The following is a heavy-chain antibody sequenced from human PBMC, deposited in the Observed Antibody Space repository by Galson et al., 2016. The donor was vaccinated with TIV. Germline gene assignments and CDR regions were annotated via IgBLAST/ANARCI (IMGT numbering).Heavy chain of an antibody. Sequence: SETLSLTCTVSGGSISSSSYYWGWLRQPPGKGLEWFGSIYFSRSTYYNPSLKSRVTISVDTSKNQFSLKLRSVTAADTAVYYCARRPWGLVAVWSESWGQGTLVTVSS. CDR3: ARRPWGLVAVWSES. CDR1: GGSISSSSYY. V-gene: IGHV4-39*01. CDR2: IYFSRST. D-gene: IGHD7-27*01. J-gene: IGHJ5*01.